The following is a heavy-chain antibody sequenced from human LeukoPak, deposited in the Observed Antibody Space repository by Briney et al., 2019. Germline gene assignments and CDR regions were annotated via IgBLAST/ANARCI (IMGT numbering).Heavy chain of an antibody. CDR2: INSDGSGT. CDR3: ARGEKSWINGFDL. J-gene: IGHJ4*02. Sequence: GGSLRLSCAASGFTFSSHWMHWVRQAPGKGLGWVSRINSDGSGTIYADSVKGRFTISRDNDKNTLDLQMNSLRAEDTAVYYCARGEKSWINGFDLWGQGTLVTVSS. V-gene: IGHV3-74*01. D-gene: IGHD2-8*01. CDR1: GFTFSSHW.